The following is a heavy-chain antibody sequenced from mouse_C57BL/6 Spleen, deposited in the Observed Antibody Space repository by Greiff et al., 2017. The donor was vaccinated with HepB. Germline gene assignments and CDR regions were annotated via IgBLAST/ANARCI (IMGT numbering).Heavy chain of an antibody. CDR1: GYTFTSYW. CDR3: ARSITTVVARYFDY. CDR2: IDPSDSYT. D-gene: IGHD1-1*01. V-gene: IGHV1-69*01. J-gene: IGHJ2*01. Sequence: VQLQQPGAELVMPGASVKLSCKASGYTFTSYWMHWVKQRPGQGLEWIGEIDPSDSYTNYNQKFKGKSTLTVDKSSSTAYMQLSSLTSEDSAVYYGARSITTVVARYFDYWGQGTTLTVSS.